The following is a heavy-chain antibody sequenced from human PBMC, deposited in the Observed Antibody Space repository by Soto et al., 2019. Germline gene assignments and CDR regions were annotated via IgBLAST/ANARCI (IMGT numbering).Heavy chain of an antibody. Sequence: SETLSLTCTVSGGSISSYYWSWIRQPAGKGLEWIGRIYTSGSTNYNPSLKSRVTMSVDTSKNQFSLKLSSVTPADTAVYYCARDRGVYYDSSGYNNWFDPWGQGTLVTVSS. V-gene: IGHV4-4*07. CDR1: GGSISSYY. CDR3: ARDRGVYYDSSGYNNWFDP. D-gene: IGHD3-22*01. J-gene: IGHJ5*02. CDR2: IYTSGST.